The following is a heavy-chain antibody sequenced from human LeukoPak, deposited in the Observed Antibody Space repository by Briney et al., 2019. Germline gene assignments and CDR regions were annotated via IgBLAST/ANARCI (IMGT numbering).Heavy chain of an antibody. CDR3: AGEHDVATFDY. CDR1: GYTFTSYA. CDR2: ISAYNGNT. D-gene: IGHD5-12*01. Sequence: ASVKVSCKASGYTFTSYAMNWVRQAPGQGLEWMGWISAYNGNTNYAQKLQGRVTMTTDTSTSTAYMELRSLRSDDTAVYYCAGEHDVATFDYWGQGTLVTVSS. J-gene: IGHJ4*02. V-gene: IGHV1-18*01.